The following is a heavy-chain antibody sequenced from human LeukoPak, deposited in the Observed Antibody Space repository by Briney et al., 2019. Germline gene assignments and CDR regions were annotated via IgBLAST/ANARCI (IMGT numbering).Heavy chain of an antibody. Sequence: SETLSLTCTVSGASISSSSYYCSWIRQPPGKGLEWIGYMYYSGSTNYNPSLKSRVTISVDTSKNQFSLKLSSVTAADTAVYYCVRSSTYHLFDDWGQGTLVTVSS. CDR1: GASISSSSYY. V-gene: IGHV4-61*05. D-gene: IGHD2-15*01. J-gene: IGHJ4*02. CDR3: VRSSTYHLFDD. CDR2: MYYSGST.